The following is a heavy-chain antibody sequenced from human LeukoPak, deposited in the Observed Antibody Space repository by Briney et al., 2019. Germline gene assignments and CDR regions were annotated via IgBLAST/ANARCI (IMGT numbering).Heavy chain of an antibody. Sequence: PVKVSCKASGGTFSSYAISWVRQAPGQGLEWMGGIIPIFGTANYAQKFQGRVTITADESTSTAYMELSSLRSEDTAVYYCARVKAYSYGRHIYFDYWGQGTLVTVSS. J-gene: IGHJ4*02. V-gene: IGHV1-69*13. CDR1: GGTFSSYA. CDR3: ARVKAYSYGRHIYFDY. CDR2: IIPIFGTA. D-gene: IGHD5-18*01.